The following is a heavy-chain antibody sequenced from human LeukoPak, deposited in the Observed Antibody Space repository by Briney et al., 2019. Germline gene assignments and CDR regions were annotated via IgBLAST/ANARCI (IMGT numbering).Heavy chain of an antibody. CDR3: ARSLYDSEGTETTYYFDY. V-gene: IGHV4-59*12. Sequence: SETLSLTCTVSGGSISSYYWSWIRQPPGKGLEWIGYIYHSGSTYYNPSLKSRVTISVDRSKNQFSLKLSSVTAADTAVYYCARSLYDSEGTETTYYFDYWGQGTLVTVSS. CDR1: GGSISSYY. CDR2: IYHSGST. J-gene: IGHJ4*02. D-gene: IGHD3-16*01.